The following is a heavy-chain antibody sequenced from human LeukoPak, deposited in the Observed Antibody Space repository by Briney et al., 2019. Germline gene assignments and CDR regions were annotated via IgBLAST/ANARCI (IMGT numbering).Heavy chain of an antibody. CDR1: GLTFNSHW. V-gene: IGHV3-7*01. D-gene: IGHD5-18*01. CDR2: IKEDGSEK. J-gene: IGHJ4*02. CDR3: ARDGPTAYFDY. Sequence: GGSLRLSCAASGLTFNSHWMTWVRQAPGEGLEWVANIKEDGSEKYYVDSVKGRFTISRDNAKNLVYLQMNSLRAEDTAVYYCARDGPTAYFDYWGQGTLVTVSS.